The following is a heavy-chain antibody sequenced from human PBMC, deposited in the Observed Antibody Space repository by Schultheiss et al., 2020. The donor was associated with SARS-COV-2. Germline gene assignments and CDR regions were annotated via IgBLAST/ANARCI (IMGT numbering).Heavy chain of an antibody. CDR3: ARDPGSGWYPYYYYGMDV. D-gene: IGHD6-19*01. Sequence: GGSLRLSCAASGFTFSSYEMNWVRQAPGKGLEWVSYISSSGSTIYYADSVKGRFTISRDNAKNSLYLQMNSLRAEDTAVYYCARDPGSGWYPYYYYGMDVWGQGTTVTVSS. V-gene: IGHV3-48*03. CDR1: GFTFSSYE. CDR2: ISSSGSTI. J-gene: IGHJ6*02.